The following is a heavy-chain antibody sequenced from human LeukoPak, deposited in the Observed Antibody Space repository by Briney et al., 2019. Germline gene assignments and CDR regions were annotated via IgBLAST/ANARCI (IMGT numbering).Heavy chain of an antibody. Sequence: KPGGSLRLSCAASAFTFSDYYMSWIRQAPGKGLEWVSYISSSGSSIYYADSVKGRFTISRDNAKNSLYLQMNSLRAEDTAVYYCARGSYSGYDYWYYYYYYMDVWGKGTTVTVSS. V-gene: IGHV3-11*04. J-gene: IGHJ6*03. CDR2: ISSSGSSI. CDR1: AFTFSDYY. CDR3: ARGSYSGYDYWYYYYYYMDV. D-gene: IGHD5-12*01.